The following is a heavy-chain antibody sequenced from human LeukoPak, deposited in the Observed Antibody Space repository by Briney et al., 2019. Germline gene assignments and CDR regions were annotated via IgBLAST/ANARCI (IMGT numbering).Heavy chain of an antibody. V-gene: IGHV3-33*01. CDR3: AGAAYDSSGYLTL. D-gene: IGHD3-22*01. J-gene: IGHJ4*02. CDR2: IWYDGTNK. Sequence: PGGSLSPSCAASGFTFSSYGMHWVRQAPGKGLEWVAVIWYDGTNKYYADSVKGRFTISRDNSKNTLFLQMNSLRAEDTAVYYCAGAAYDSSGYLTLWGQGTLVTVSS. CDR1: GFTFSSYG.